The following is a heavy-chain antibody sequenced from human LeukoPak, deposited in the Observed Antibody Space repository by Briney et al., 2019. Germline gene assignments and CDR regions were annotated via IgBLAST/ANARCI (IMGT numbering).Heavy chain of an antibody. CDR3: VSHSDSLTSYCFDY. CDR2: IYSGGDT. V-gene: IGHV3-53*01. J-gene: IGHJ4*02. Sequence: GGSLRLSCTASGFTVSNSYMSWVRQAPGKGLEWVSIIYSGGDTYYADSVKGRFTISRDNSKNTMSLQMNSLRADDTAVYYCVSHSDSLTSYCFDYWGQGTLVTVSS. CDR1: GFTVSNSY. D-gene: IGHD3-9*01.